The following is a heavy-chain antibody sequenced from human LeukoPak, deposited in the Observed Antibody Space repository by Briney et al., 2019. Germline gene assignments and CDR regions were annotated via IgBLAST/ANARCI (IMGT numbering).Heavy chain of an antibody. D-gene: IGHD6-13*01. V-gene: IGHV4-59*01. J-gene: IGHJ4*02. CDR2: IYYSGST. CDR1: GVSISSYY. CDR3: ARVSSSHLDY. Sequence: LSETLSLTCTVSGVSISSYYWSWIRQPPGKGLEWIGYIYYSGSTNYNPSLKSRVTISVDTSKNQFSLKLSSVTAADTAVYYCARVSSSHLDYWGQGTLVTVSS.